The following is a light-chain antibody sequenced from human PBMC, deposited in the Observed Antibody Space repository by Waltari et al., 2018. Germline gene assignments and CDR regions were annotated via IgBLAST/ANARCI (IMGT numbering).Light chain of an antibody. V-gene: IGKV3-11*01. J-gene: IGKJ2*01. Sequence: EIVLTQSPSTLSLSPGERATLSCRASQSVRSYLAWYKQKPGQAPRLLIYDASNRATGIPARFSGSGSGTDFTLTISSLEPEDFAVYYCQQRSNWPQYTFGQGTKLEIK. CDR3: QQRSNWPQYT. CDR1: QSVRSY. CDR2: DAS.